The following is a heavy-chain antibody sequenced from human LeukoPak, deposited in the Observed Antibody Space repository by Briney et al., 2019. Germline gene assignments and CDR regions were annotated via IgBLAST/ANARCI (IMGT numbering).Heavy chain of an antibody. CDR1: GASINNNF. Sequence: TSETLSLTCTVSGASINNNFWTWIRQPPGKGLEWIGHIYSSGSANYNPSLKSRVIISGDTSKNQISLNLTSVTAADTALYFCARHRDYYDSWGHGTLVTVSS. CDR3: ARHRDYYDS. CDR2: IYSSGSA. V-gene: IGHV4-59*08. D-gene: IGHD3-22*01. J-gene: IGHJ4*01.